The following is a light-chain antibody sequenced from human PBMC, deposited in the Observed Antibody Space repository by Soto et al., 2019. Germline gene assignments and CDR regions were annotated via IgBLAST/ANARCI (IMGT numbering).Light chain of an antibody. J-gene: IGKJ1*01. Sequence: DIQLTQSRSSLSASVGDRITITCRASQSISTYLNWYQQKPGEAPTLLVYDSSTLQSGVPSRFSGSGFGAEFTLTVSSLQPEDFATYYCQQSYSNPTWTFGQGTKVDIK. CDR3: QQSYSNPTWT. CDR2: DSS. CDR1: QSISTY. V-gene: IGKV1-39*01.